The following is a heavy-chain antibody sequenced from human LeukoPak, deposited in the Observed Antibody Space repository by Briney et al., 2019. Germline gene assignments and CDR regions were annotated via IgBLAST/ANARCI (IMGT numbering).Heavy chain of an antibody. V-gene: IGHV1-69*05. J-gene: IGHJ5*02. D-gene: IGHD6-13*01. CDR1: GGTFSSYA. Sequence: SVKVSCKASGGTFSSYAISWVRQAPGQGLEWMGGIIPIFGTANYAQKFQGRVTITTEESTSTAYMELSSLRSEDTAVYYGAGEDPCIAAAGSKGGSWFYAWGQGTLVTVSS. CDR3: AGEDPCIAAAGSKGGSWFYA. CDR2: IIPIFGTA.